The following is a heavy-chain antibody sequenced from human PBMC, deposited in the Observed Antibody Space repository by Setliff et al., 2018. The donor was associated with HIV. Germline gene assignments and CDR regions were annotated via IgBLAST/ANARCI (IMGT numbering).Heavy chain of an antibody. CDR3: ARWPPHRSSDYDQEYYFDY. CDR1: GYSISSDYY. J-gene: IGHJ4*02. Sequence: SETLSLTCTVSGYSISSDYYWGWIRQPPGKGLEWIGNIYHSGSTYYNPSLKSRVTISVDTSKNQFSLKLSSVTAADTAVYYCARWPPHRSSDYDQEYYFDYWDQGTLVTVSS. CDR2: IYHSGST. D-gene: IGHD3-22*01. V-gene: IGHV4-38-2*02.